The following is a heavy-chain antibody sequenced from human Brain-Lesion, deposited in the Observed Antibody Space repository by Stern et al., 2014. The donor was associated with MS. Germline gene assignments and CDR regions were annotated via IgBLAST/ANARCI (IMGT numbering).Heavy chain of an antibody. CDR1: GVTFSHYW. D-gene: IGHD3-16*01. J-gene: IGHJ5*01. CDR2: VNNDGRRT. V-gene: IGHV3-74*02. Sequence: EVQLEESGGGLVPPGGSLRLSCAASGVTFSHYWMHWVRQAPGKGLVWGSRVNNDGRRTSYADSVKGRFNISRDNAKNTLYLQMNSLRVEDTAIYYCARGERWFDSWGQGTLVPVSS. CDR3: ARGERWFDS.